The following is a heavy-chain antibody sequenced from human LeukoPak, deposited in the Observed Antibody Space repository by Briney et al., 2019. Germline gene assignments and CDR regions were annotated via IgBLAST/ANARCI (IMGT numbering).Heavy chain of an antibody. CDR1: GFPLCLYA. CDR3: AKGHCSSTSCIRFDP. Sequence: PGGPLRLSCAASGFPLCLYAVIWVRQAPGKGVEWVSAISDSGGNKYYADSVKGRFTISRDNSKNTLYLQMNSLRAEDTAVYYCAKGHCSSTSCIRFDPWGQGTLVTVSS. CDR2: ISDSGGNK. J-gene: IGHJ5*02. V-gene: IGHV3-23*01. D-gene: IGHD2-2*01.